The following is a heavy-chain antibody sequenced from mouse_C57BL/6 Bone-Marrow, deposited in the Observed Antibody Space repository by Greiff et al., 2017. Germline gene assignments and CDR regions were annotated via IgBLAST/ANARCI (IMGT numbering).Heavy chain of an antibody. V-gene: IGHV1-69*01. CDR3: ARRGLRRVYAMDY. CDR2: IDPSDSYT. CDR1: GYTFTSYW. D-gene: IGHD2-4*01. Sequence: QVQLQQPGAELVMPGASVKLSCKASGYTFTSYWMHWVKQRPGQGLEWIGEIDPSDSYTNYNQKFKGKSTLTVDKSSSTAYMQLSSLTSEDSAVYYCARRGLRRVYAMDYWGQGTSVTVSS. J-gene: IGHJ4*01.